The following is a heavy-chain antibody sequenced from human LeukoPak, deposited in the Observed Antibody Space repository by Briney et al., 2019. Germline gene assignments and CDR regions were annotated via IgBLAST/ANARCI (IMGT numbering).Heavy chain of an antibody. CDR2: ISYDGSNK. CDR3: AKNSGAAAWVDY. V-gene: IGHV3-30*18. CDR1: GFTFSSYG. Sequence: PGRSLRLSCPASGFTFSSYGMHWVRQAPGKGLEWVAVISYDGSNKYYADSVKGRFTISRDNSKNTLYLQMNSLRAEDTAVYYCAKNSGAAAWVDYWGQGTLVTVSS. D-gene: IGHD6-13*01. J-gene: IGHJ4*02.